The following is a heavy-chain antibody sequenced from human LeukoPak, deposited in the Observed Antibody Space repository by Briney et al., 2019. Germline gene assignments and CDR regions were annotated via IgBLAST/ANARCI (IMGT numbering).Heavy chain of an antibody. D-gene: IGHD1-26*01. J-gene: IGHJ4*02. CDR1: GGSISSGGYY. CDR2: IYYSGST. V-gene: IGHV4-31*03. Sequence: SQTLSLTCTVSGGSISSGGYYWSWIRQHPGKGLEWIGYIYYSGSTYYNPSLKSRVTISVDTSKNQFSLKLSSVTAADTAVYYCARDSGSYDVYGYWGQGTLVTVSS. CDR3: ARDSGSYDVYGY.